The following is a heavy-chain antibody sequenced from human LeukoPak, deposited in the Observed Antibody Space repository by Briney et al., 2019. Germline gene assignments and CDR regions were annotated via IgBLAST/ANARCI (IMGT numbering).Heavy chain of an antibody. CDR1: GLTLSSYW. CDR2: VKQDGSER. D-gene: IGHD3-3*01. CDR3: ATASAYYLDS. J-gene: IGHJ4*02. Sequence: GGSLTLSCAASGLTLSSYWMSCVRHAPGEGLVWVANVKQDGSERYYVGSVRGRFTICRDNAKNSLYLQMNSLRAEDTAVYYGATASAYYLDSWGQGTLGAVSS. V-gene: IGHV3-7*01.